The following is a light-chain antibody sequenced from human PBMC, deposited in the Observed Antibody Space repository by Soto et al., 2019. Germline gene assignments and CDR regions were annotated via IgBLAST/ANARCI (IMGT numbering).Light chain of an antibody. CDR3: HHYGTSPLT. V-gene: IGKV3-20*01. J-gene: IGKJ1*01. CDR2: GAS. Sequence: EIVLTQSPGTLSLSPGQRATLSCRASQSVSSSYLAWYQQKPGQAPRLLIYGASSRATGIPDRFSGSGSGTDFTLTISRLEPEDFAGYYCHHYGTSPLTFGQGTKVEIK. CDR1: QSVSSSY.